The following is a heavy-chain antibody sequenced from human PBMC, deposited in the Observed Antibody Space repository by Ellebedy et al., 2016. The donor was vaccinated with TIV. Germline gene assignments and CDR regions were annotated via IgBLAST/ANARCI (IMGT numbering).Heavy chain of an antibody. D-gene: IGHD3-10*01. V-gene: IGHV4-61*01. J-gene: IGHJ6*02. CDR3: AGGSYTPYGMDV. CDR2: SYYIGTT. CDR1: GGSVSSGSHY. Sequence: SETLSLTCTVSGGSVSSGSHYWNWIRQPPGKGLEWIGYSYYIGTTNYNPSLKIRVTISEDTSKNQFSLRLSSVTAADTAVYYCAGGSYTPYGMDVWGRGTTVIVSS.